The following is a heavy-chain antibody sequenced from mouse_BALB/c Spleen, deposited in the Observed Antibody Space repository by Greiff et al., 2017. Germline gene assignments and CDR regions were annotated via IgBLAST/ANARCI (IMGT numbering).Heavy chain of an antibody. Sequence: EVQLQQSGTVLARPGASVKMSCKASGYSFTSYWMHWVKQRPGQGLEWIGAIYPGNSDTGYNQKFKGKAKLTAVTSASTAYMELSSLTNEDSAVYYCTREGEYGNYLFAYWGQGTLVTVSA. CDR2: IYPGNSDT. V-gene: IGHV1-5*01. J-gene: IGHJ3*01. D-gene: IGHD2-1*01. CDR3: TREGEYGNYLFAY. CDR1: GYSFTSYW.